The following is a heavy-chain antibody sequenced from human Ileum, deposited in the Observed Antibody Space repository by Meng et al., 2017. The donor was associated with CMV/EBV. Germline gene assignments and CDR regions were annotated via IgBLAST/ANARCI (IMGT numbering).Heavy chain of an antibody. CDR2: IKPNTAGGTA. CDR1: GFTFSDAW. J-gene: IGHJ4*02. Sequence: GGSLRLSCAASGFTFSDAWMYWVRQAPGKGLEWIGRIKPNTAGGTADYVAPVKGRFTISRDDSKNTLYLQMNSLKSEDTAVYYCTANYFDYWGQGTLVTVSS. CDR3: TANYFDY. V-gene: IGHV3-15*01.